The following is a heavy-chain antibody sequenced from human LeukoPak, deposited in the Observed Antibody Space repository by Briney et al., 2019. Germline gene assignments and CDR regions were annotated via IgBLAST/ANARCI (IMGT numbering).Heavy chain of an antibody. J-gene: IGHJ4*02. CDR1: GYRFTSYW. V-gene: IGHV5-10-1*01. Sequence: GESLRISCKGSGYRFTSYWINWVRQMPGKGLEWMGNIDPSDSYTKYSQSFQGHVTFSADKSISTAYLQWSSLKASDTAMYYCATPFDTSMGSDYWGQGTLVTVSS. D-gene: IGHD5-18*01. CDR3: ATPFDTSMGSDY. CDR2: IDPSDSYT.